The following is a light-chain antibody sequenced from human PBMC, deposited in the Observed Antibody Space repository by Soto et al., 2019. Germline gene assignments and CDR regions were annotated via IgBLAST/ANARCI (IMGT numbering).Light chain of an antibody. V-gene: IGKV1-5*01. J-gene: IGKJ1*01. CDR2: DAS. Sequence: DIQMTQSPSTLSASVGDRVTITCRASQSISSWLACYQQKPGKAPKLLIYDASSLEIGVPSRCSGSGSGTEFSLTISSLQPDDFATYYCQQYNSYWTFGQGTKVEIK. CDR1: QSISSW. CDR3: QQYNSYWT.